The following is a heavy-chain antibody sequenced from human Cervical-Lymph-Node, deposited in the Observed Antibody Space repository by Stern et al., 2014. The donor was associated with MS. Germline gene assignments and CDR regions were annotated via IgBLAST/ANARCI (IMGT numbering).Heavy chain of an antibody. D-gene: IGHD2-8*02. V-gene: IGHV1-24*01. CDR1: GHTLTELS. J-gene: IGHJ4*02. Sequence: QVQLVQSGAEVRKPGASVKVSCKVSGHTLTELSMHWGRQAPGPGLEWMGASDSEDGEAAYAETFPGRISTTAGTSPDKAYLETSSLKSEDTAVYYCATSYWHRGHDYWGQGALVTVSS. CDR2: SDSEDGEA. CDR3: ATSYWHRGHDY.